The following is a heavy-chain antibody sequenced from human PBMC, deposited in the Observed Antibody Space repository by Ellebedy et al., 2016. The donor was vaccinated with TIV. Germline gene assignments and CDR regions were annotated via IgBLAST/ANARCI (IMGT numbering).Heavy chain of an antibody. CDR3: ARDGEDIVVVPAAILDYYYGMDV. V-gene: IGHV3-30*03. J-gene: IGHJ6*02. CDR2: ISYDGSNK. Sequence: GESLKISCAASGFTFSSYGMHWVRQAPGKGLEWVAVISYDGSNKYYADSVKGRFTVSRDNSKNTLYLQMNSLRAEDTAVYYCARDGEDIVVVPAAILDYYYGMDVWGQGTTVTVSS. D-gene: IGHD2-2*01. CDR1: GFTFSSYG.